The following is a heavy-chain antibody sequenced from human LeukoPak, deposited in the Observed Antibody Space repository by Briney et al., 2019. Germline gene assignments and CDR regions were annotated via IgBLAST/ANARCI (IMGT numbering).Heavy chain of an antibody. CDR3: ATSRPEYHYDILTGYHYRNWFDP. CDR2: FDPEDGET. Sequence: ASVKVSCKVSGYTLTELSMHWVRQAPGKGLEWMGGFDPEDGETIYARKFQGRVTMTEDTSTDTAYMELSSLRSEDTAVYYCATSRPEYHYDILTGYHYRNWFDPWGQGTLVTVSS. D-gene: IGHD3-9*01. CDR1: GYTLTELS. V-gene: IGHV1-24*01. J-gene: IGHJ5*02.